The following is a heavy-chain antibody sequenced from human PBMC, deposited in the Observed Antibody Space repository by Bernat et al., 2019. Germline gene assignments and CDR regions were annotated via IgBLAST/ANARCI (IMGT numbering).Heavy chain of an antibody. CDR1: GFSFSNAW. J-gene: IGHJ4*02. CDR2: IKRKNDGGTT. CDR3: TTGYCSNGVCYTYFDH. D-gene: IGHD2-8*01. V-gene: IGHV3-15*01. Sequence: EVQLVESGGGLVKPGGSLRLSCAASGFSFSNAWMSWVRQAPGKGLEWVGRIKRKNDGGTTDYAAPVKGRCTISSDDAKTTLYLKMNSLKTEDTAVYYCTTGYCSNGVCYTYFDHWGQGTLVTVSS.